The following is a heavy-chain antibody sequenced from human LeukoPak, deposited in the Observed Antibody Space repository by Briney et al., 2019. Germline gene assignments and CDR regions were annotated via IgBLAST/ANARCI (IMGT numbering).Heavy chain of an antibody. CDR2: ISIDGSNT. Sequence: GGSLRLSCAASGFTFSSYGIHWVRQAPGKGLEWVAVISIDGSNTYYADSVKGRFTISRDNSKNTLYLQMNSLRAEDTAVYYCAKEEYTTSSAYLDYWGQGTQVTVSS. V-gene: IGHV3-30*18. D-gene: IGHD6-6*01. CDR1: GFTFSSYG. J-gene: IGHJ4*02. CDR3: AKEEYTTSSAYLDY.